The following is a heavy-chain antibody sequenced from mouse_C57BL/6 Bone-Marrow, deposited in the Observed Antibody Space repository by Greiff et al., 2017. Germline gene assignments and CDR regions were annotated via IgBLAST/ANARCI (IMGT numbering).Heavy chain of an antibody. Sequence: VQLQESGAELARPGASVKMSCKASGYTFTSYTMHWVKQRPGQGLEWIGYINPSSGYTKYNQKFKDKATLTADKSSSTAYTQLSSLTSEDSAVYYCARGQYSNYVFAYWGQGTLVTVSA. CDR3: ARGQYSNYVFAY. V-gene: IGHV1-4*01. D-gene: IGHD2-5*01. J-gene: IGHJ3*01. CDR2: INPSSGYT. CDR1: GYTFTSYT.